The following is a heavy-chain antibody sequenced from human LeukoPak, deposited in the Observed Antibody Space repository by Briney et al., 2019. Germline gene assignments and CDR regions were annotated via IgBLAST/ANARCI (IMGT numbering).Heavy chain of an antibody. CDR3: ARDGTWYYYGSGSPPLFDY. CDR2: INPNSGGT. Sequence: GASVKVSCKASGYTFTGYYMHWVRQAPGQGLEWMGWINPNSGGTNYAQKFQGRVTMTRDTSISTAYMGLSRLRSDDTAVYYCARDGTWYYYGSGSPPLFDYWGQGTLVTVSS. D-gene: IGHD3-10*01. V-gene: IGHV1-2*02. CDR1: GYTFTGYY. J-gene: IGHJ4*02.